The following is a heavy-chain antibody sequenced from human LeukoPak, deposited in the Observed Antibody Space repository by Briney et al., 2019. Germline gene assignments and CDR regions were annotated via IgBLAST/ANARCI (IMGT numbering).Heavy chain of an antibody. Sequence: GGSLRLSCAASRFTFSSYAMSWVRQAPGKGLEGVSGISSSGKTTYFTDSVKGRFTIYRDNSRSTLFLQMNRLRAEDTAVYYCAKATGTGAFDIWGQGTMVTVSS. CDR2: ISSSGKTT. V-gene: IGHV3-23*01. CDR1: RFTFSSYA. CDR3: AKATGTGAFDI. D-gene: IGHD1-7*01. J-gene: IGHJ3*02.